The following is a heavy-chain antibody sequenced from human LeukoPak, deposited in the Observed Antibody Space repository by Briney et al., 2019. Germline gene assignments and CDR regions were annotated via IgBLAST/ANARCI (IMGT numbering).Heavy chain of an antibody. D-gene: IGHD6-13*01. J-gene: IGHJ4*02. CDR2: ISFDGGNK. Sequence: SGGSLRLSCATSGFTFSMSAMHWVRLAPGKGLDWVAVISFDGGNKFYADSVKGRFSISRDNSKNTLYLQMNSLGLDDTAVYFCARGRAGIAAAGLDYWGQGTLVTVSS. CDR3: ARGRAGIAAAGLDY. CDR1: GFTFSMSA. V-gene: IGHV3-30-3*01.